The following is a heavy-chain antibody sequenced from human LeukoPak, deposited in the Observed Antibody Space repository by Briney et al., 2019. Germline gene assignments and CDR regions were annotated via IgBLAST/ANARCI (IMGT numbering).Heavy chain of an antibody. CDR3: ARDGVDYYDSSGYPRLDY. Sequence: PGGSLRLSCAASGFTVSSNFMAWVRQAPGKGLEWVSVIYGGGSTFYADSVKGRSTISRDNSQNTLYLQMNSLRAEDTAVYYCARDGVDYYDSSGYPRLDYWGQGTLVTVSS. CDR1: GFTVSSNF. V-gene: IGHV3-66*02. CDR2: IYGGGST. D-gene: IGHD3-22*01. J-gene: IGHJ4*02.